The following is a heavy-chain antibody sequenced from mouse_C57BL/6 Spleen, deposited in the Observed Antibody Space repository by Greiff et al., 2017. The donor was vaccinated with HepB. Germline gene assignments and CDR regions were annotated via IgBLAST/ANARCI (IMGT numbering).Heavy chain of an antibody. V-gene: IGHV5-6*02. Sequence: EVKLMESGGDLVKPGGSLKLSCAASGFTFSSYGMSWVRQTPDKRLEWVATISSGGSYTYYPDSVKGRFTISRDNAKNTLYLQMSSLKSEDTAMYYCARRTPDAMDYWGQGTSVTVSS. CDR2: ISSGGSYT. J-gene: IGHJ4*01. CDR3: ARRTPDAMDY. CDR1: GFTFSSYG.